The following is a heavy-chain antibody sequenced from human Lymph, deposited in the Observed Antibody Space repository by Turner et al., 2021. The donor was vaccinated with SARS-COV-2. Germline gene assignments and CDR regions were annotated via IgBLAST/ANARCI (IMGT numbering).Heavy chain of an antibody. CDR1: GYNFTGHY. CDR3: ARDVERYNDFWSGYSGGYGMDV. CDR2: INPKSGGT. V-gene: IGHV1-2*02. J-gene: IGHJ6*02. D-gene: IGHD3-3*01. Sequence: QVQPVQSGAEVKKTGASVKLSCKAPGYNFTGHYMDWVRQAPGQGLEGRGWINPKSGGTNYAQKFQGRGTMTRDTSISAAYMELSRLRSDDTAVYYCARDVERYNDFWSGYSGGYGMDVWGQGTTVTVSS.